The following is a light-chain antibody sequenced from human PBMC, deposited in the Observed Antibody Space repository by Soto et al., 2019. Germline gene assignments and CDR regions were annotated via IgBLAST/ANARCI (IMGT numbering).Light chain of an antibody. V-gene: IGKV2-28*01. CDR3: MQALQTRT. CDR1: QSLLHSNGYNY. J-gene: IGKJ1*01. Sequence: DIVMTQSPLSLAVTPGEPASISCRSSQSLLHSNGYNYLDWYLQKPGQSPQLLIYLGSNRASGVHDRFSVSGSGTDFTLKISRVEAEDVGVYYCMQALQTRTFGQGTKVEIK. CDR2: LGS.